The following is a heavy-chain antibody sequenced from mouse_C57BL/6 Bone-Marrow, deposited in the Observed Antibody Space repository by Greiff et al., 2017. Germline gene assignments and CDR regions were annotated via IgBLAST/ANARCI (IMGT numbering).Heavy chain of an antibody. CDR2: ISNGGGST. CDR3: ARHYYLYYFDY. V-gene: IGHV5-12*03. J-gene: IGHJ2*01. CDR1: GFTFSDYY. D-gene: IGHD1-2*01. Sequence: EVQRVESGGGLVQPGGSLKLSCAASGFTFSDYYMYWVRQTPEKRLEWVAYISNGGGSTYYPDTVKGRFTISRDNAKNTLFLQMTSLRSEDTAMYYCARHYYLYYFDYWGQGTTLTVSS.